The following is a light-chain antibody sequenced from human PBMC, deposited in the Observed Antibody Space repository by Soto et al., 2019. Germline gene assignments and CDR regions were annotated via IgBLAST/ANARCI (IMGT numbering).Light chain of an antibody. CDR3: QNYNGAPWT. Sequence: DIPMTQSPSSLSASVGDRVTITCRASQGISNYLVWYQQKPGKVPKLLIYAASTLQSGVPSRFSGSGSGTDFTLTISSLQHEDVATYYCQNYNGAPWTFGQGTKVEIK. V-gene: IGKV1-27*01. CDR2: AAS. J-gene: IGKJ1*01. CDR1: QGISNY.